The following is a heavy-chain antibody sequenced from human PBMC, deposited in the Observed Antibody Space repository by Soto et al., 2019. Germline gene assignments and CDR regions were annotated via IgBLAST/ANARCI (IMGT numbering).Heavy chain of an antibody. CDR1: GYTFTSYG. J-gene: IGHJ3*02. D-gene: IGHD5-12*01. CDR3: ARDLKPFSGYDFAPDAFDI. Sequence: ASVKVSCKASGYTFTSYGISWVRQAPGQGLEWMGWINAYNGNTNYAQKLQGRVTMTTDTSTSTAYMELRSLRSDDTAVYYCARDLKPFSGYDFAPDAFDIWGQGTMVTVSS. CDR2: INAYNGNT. V-gene: IGHV1-18*01.